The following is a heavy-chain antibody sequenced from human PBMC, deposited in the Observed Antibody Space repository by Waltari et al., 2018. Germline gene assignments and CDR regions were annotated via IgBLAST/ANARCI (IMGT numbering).Heavy chain of an antibody. CDR3: AKEEGRYSSSSGAFDI. V-gene: IGHV3-23*01. CDR2: ISGSGGST. Sequence: EVQLLESGGGLVQPGGSLSLSCAASGFTFSSYAMSWVRQAPGKGLELVSAISGSGGSTYYADSVKGRFTISRDNSKNTLYLQMNSLRAEDTAVYYCAKEEGRYSSSSGAFDIWGQGTMVTVSS. CDR1: GFTFSSYA. J-gene: IGHJ3*02. D-gene: IGHD6-13*01.